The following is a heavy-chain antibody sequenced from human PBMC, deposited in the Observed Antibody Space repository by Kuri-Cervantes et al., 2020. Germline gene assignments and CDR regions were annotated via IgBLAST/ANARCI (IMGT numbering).Heavy chain of an antibody. V-gene: IGHV4-59*12. CDR2: IYYSGST. CDR1: GDSMNNYG. CDR3: ATRDVYNYYLAF. Sequence: SETLSLTCSVSGDSMNNYGWSWIRQAPGRGLEWIGRIYYSGSTDYNPSLRSRVTISLDTSKNQFSLKLSSVTAADTAVYYCATRDVYNYYLAFWGRGTLVTVSS. J-gene: IGHJ4*01. D-gene: IGHD5-24*01.